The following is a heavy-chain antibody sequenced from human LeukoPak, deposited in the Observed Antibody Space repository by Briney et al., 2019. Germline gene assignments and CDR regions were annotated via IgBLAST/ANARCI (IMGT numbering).Heavy chain of an antibody. Sequence: ASVKVSCKASGYTITSYDINWVRQATGQGLEWMGWMNPNSGNTGYAQKFQVRVTMTRNTSISTAYMELGSLRSEDTAVYYCARAMGGYFDWLRGLNYYYYMDVWGKGTTVTVSS. V-gene: IGHV1-8*01. CDR1: GYTITSYD. D-gene: IGHD3-9*01. CDR3: ARAMGGYFDWLRGLNYYYYMDV. J-gene: IGHJ6*03. CDR2: MNPNSGNT.